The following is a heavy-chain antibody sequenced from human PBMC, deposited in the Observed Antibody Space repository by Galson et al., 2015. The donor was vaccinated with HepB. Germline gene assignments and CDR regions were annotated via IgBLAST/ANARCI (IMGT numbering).Heavy chain of an antibody. CDR1: GYIFINSG. CDR3: AREYLVTTRDWFGP. CDR2: INIYDGNT. J-gene: IGHJ5*02. D-gene: IGHD4-17*01. Sequence: SVKVSCKASGYIFINSGINWVRQAPGQGLEWMRRINIYDGNTNNAQKFQGRVTLTTDTSTRTVYIALRSLRSDDTAVYYCAREYLVTTRDWFGPWGQGTVVTVSS. V-gene: IGHV1-18*01.